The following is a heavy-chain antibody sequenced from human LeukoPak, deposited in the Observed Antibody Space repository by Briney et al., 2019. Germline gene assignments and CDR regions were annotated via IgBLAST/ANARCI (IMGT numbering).Heavy chain of an antibody. CDR1: GGTFISYA. CDR2: IIPIFGTA. J-gene: IGHJ4*02. D-gene: IGHD3-10*01. Sequence: GASVKVSCKASGGTFISYAISWVRQAPGQGLEWMGGIIPIFGTANYAQKFQGRVTITADESTTTAYMELSSLRSEATAAYYCARARKYYSASNGPQSSFDYWGQGTLVTVSS. V-gene: IGHV1-69*01. CDR3: ARARKYYSASNGPQSSFDY.